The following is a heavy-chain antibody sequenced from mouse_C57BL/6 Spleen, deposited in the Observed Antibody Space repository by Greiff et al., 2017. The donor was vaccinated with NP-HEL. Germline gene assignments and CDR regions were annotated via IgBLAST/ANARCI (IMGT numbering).Heavy chain of an antibody. J-gene: IGHJ2*01. Sequence: QVQLKESGPGLVAPSQSLSITCTVSGFPLTSYGVHWVRQPPGKGLEWLVVIWSDGSTTYNSALKSRLSISKDNSKSQVFLKMNSLQTDDTAMYYCARESHSNYYFDYWGQGTTLTVSS. CDR3: ARESHSNYYFDY. V-gene: IGHV2-6*03. CDR1: GFPLTSYG. D-gene: IGHD2-5*01. CDR2: IWSDGST.